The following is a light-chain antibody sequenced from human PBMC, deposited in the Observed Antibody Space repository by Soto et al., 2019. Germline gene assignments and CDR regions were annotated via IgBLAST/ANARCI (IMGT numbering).Light chain of an antibody. CDR1: SSDVGAFSR. J-gene: IGLJ3*02. Sequence: QSALTQPASVSCSPGQSIAISCTGTSSDVGAFSRVSWYQHHPDKAPKLIIYEVANRPSGVSNRFSGFKSANTASRTISGLQAEEEANYYCASYTRADSWVFGGGTKLTVL. CDR3: ASYTRADSWV. V-gene: IGLV2-14*01. CDR2: EVA.